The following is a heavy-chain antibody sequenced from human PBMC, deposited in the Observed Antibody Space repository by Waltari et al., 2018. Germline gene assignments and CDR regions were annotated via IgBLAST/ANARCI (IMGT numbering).Heavy chain of an antibody. CDR3: ARTFYYYYGMDV. V-gene: IGHV4-59*11. Sequence: QVQLQESGPGLVKPSETLSLTCTVSGGSISSHYWSWIRQPPGKGQEWSGYIKYSGSTNYNPSLKSRVTISVDTSKNQFSLKLSSVAAADTAVYYCARTFYYYYGMDVWGQGTTVTVSS. CDR1: GGSISSHY. J-gene: IGHJ6*02. CDR2: IKYSGST.